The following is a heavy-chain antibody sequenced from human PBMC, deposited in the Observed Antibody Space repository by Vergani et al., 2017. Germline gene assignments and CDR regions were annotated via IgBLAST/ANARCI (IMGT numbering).Heavy chain of an antibody. D-gene: IGHD3-10*01. J-gene: IGHJ6*02. CDR1: GGTFSSYA. CDR3: QTMVRGGYYYGMDV. Sequence: QVQLVQSGAEVKKPGSSVKVSCKASGGTFSSYALSWVRQAPGQGLEWMGRIIPIFGTTNYAQKFQGRVTMTTDTSTSTAYMELRSLRSDDTAVYYCQTMVRGGYYYGMDVWGQGTTVTVSS. CDR2: IIPIFGTT. V-gene: IGHV1-69*05.